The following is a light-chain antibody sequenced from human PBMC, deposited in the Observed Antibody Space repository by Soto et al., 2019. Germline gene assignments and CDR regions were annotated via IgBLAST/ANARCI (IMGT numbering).Light chain of an antibody. V-gene: IGKV3-11*01. CDR3: QQRRIWPLT. CDR1: QSVSSN. Sequence: IVLTQSPATLSLSLGERATLSCRASQSVSSNLAWYQQKPGQPPRLLIYDASNRATGIPARFSGSGSGTDFTLTISSLEPEDFAVYYCQQRRIWPLTFGGGTKVDIK. J-gene: IGKJ4*01. CDR2: DAS.